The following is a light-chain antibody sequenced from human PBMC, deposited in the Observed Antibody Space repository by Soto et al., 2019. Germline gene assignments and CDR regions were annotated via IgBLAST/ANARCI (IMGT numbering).Light chain of an antibody. CDR1: SSNIGAGYD. CDR3: QSYDTRLSGYV. CDR2: DNN. Sequence: QSALTQSPSVSGAPGQRVTLSCTGSSSNIGAGYDVHWYQQLPGAAPKLLIYDNNNRPSGVPDRLSGSKSGASASLAITGLQAEDEADYYCQSYDTRLSGYVFGTGTKVTVL. V-gene: IGLV1-40*03. J-gene: IGLJ1*01.